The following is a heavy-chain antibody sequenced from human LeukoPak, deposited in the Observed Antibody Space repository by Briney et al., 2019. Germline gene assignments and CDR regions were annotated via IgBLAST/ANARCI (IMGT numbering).Heavy chain of an antibody. V-gene: IGHV3-11*01. CDR1: GFTFSDYY. D-gene: IGHD6-13*01. J-gene: IGHJ4*02. Sequence: GGSLRLSCAASGFTFSDYYMTWIRQAPGNGLEWVSYTSGSGDTISYADSVRGRFTISRDNAKNSLYLQMNSLRAEDTAVYYCARVGVIAAAGTYDYWGQGTLVTVSS. CDR2: TSGSGDTI. CDR3: ARVGVIAAAGTYDY.